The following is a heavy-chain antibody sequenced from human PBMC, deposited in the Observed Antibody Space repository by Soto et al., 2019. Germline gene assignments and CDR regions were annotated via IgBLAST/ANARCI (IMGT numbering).Heavy chain of an antibody. V-gene: IGHV1-69*06. Sequence: GASVKVSCKASGGTFSSYAISWVRQAPGQGLEWMGGIIPIFGTANYAQKFQGRVTITADKSTSTAYMELSSLRSEDTAVYYCASEFYDSSGSYYFDYWGQGTLVTVSS. CDR3: ASEFYDSSGSYYFDY. CDR2: IIPIFGTA. J-gene: IGHJ4*02. D-gene: IGHD3-22*01. CDR1: GGTFSSYA.